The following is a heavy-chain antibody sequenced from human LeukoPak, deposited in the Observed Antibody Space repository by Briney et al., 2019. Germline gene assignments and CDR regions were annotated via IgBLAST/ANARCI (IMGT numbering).Heavy chain of an antibody. CDR2: IIPIFGTA. CDR3: AREGRSGSYLYFDY. Sequence: ASVKVSCKASGGTFSSYAISWVRQAPGQGLEWMGGIIPIFGTANYAQKFQGRVTITTDESTSTAYMELSSLRSEDTAVYYCAREGRSGSYLYFDYWGQGTLVTVSS. CDR1: GGTFSSYA. D-gene: IGHD1-26*01. J-gene: IGHJ4*02. V-gene: IGHV1-69*05.